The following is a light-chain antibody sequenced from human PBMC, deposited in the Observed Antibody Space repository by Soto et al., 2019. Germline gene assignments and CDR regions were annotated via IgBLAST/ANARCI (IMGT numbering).Light chain of an antibody. Sequence: DIQLTQSPSFLSASVGDRVTITCRASQGISSYLAWYQQKPGKAPKLLIYAASTLQSGVPSRFSGSGSGTEFTLTISSLQPEDFATYYCQQLNSYPLTFGQGTRLA. CDR3: QQLNSYPLT. V-gene: IGKV1-9*01. CDR1: QGISSY. CDR2: AAS. J-gene: IGKJ5*01.